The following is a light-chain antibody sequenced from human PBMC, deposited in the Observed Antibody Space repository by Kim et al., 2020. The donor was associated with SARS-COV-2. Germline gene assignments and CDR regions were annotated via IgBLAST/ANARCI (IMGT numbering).Light chain of an antibody. V-gene: IGKV3-11*01. CDR2: DVS. J-gene: IGKJ1*01. CDR3: QQRYSWPVT. CDR1: QSVSSQ. Sequence: LCPGESATLSCRASQSVSSQLAWYQPTPGQAPRLLMYDVSNRATGIPDRFSGSGSGTDFTLTISSLEPEDFALYYCQQRYSWPVTFGQGTKVEIK.